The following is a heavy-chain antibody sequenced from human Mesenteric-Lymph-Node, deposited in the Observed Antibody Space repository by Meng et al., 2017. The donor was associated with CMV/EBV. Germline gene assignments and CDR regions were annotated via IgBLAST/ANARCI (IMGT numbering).Heavy chain of an antibody. Sequence: GGSLRLSCTASGFPFRNYWMHWVRRGPGKGLVWVSHVNSDGSNTDYADFVKGRSTISRDDAKSTLYLQLRSLRAEDTGVYYCARGDRTYYFDSWGQGTPVTVSS. J-gene: IGHJ5*01. CDR3: ARGDRTYYFDS. D-gene: IGHD3-16*01. CDR2: VNSDGSNT. CDR1: GFPFRNYW. V-gene: IGHV3-74*01.